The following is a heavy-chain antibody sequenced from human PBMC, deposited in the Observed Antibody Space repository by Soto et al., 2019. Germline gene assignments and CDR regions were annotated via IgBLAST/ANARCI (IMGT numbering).Heavy chain of an antibody. CDR3: ARDCCRYNWNRYYYYGMDV. V-gene: IGHV4-34*01. CDR2: INHSGST. J-gene: IGHJ6*02. D-gene: IGHD1-20*01. Sequence: SVTMSLTCAVYGGYFSGYYWSWIRQTPGKGLEWIGEINHSGSTNYNPSLKSRVTISVDTSKNQFSLKLSSVTAADTAVYYCARDCCRYNWNRYYYYGMDVWGQGTTVTVSS. CDR1: GGYFSGYY.